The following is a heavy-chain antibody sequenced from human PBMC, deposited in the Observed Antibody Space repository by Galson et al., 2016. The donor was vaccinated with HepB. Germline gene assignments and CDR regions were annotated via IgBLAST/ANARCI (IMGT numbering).Heavy chain of an antibody. CDR1: GFIFRDYA. J-gene: IGHJ4*02. V-gene: IGHV3-30*04. Sequence: SLRLSCAGSGFIFRDYAMHWVRQAPGKGLEWVAIISPDGNDQSYVESVRGRFTISRDNSENTLYLQVNSLRTEDTAIFYCARNGSSVTFIPLDSWGQGTLVSVSS. CDR3: ARNGSSVTFIPLDS. CDR2: ISPDGNDQ. D-gene: IGHD2-21*01.